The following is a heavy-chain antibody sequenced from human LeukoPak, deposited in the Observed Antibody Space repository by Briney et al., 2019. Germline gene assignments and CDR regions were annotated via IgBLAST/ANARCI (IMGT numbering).Heavy chain of an antibody. J-gene: IGHJ6*03. CDR1: GGTFSSYA. Sequence: ASVKVSCKASGGTFSSYAISWVRQAPGQGLEWMGWISAYNGNTNYAQKLQGRVTMTTDTSTSTAYMELRSLRSDDTAVYYCARGVVVPAAIRYYYYYMDVWGKGTTVTVSS. V-gene: IGHV1-18*01. CDR2: ISAYNGNT. D-gene: IGHD2-2*02. CDR3: ARGVVVPAAIRYYYYYMDV.